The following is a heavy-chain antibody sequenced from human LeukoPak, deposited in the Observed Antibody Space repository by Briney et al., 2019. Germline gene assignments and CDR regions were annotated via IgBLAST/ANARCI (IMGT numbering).Heavy chain of an antibody. J-gene: IGHJ5*02. Sequence: GESLKISFKGSGYIFTSYWIGLVRQMPGQGLEWMGIIYPGDSDIRYSPSFQGQVTFSADKSISTAYLQWRSLKAADTAMYYCARRYGDYEGSWFDPWGQGTLVTVSS. D-gene: IGHD4-17*01. CDR3: ARRYGDYEGSWFDP. V-gene: IGHV5-51*01. CDR2: IYPGDSDI. CDR1: GYIFTSYW.